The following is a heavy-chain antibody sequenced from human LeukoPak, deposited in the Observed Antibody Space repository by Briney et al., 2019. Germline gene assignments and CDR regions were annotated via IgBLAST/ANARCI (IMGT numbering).Heavy chain of an antibody. V-gene: IGHV3-30*04. CDR3: ARDQARLLLWFGELYNYYGMDV. D-gene: IGHD3-10*01. CDR1: GFTFSSYA. Sequence: TGGSLRLSCAASGFTFSSYAMHWVRQAPGKGLEWVAVISYDGSNKYYADSVEGRFTISRDNSKNTLYLQMNSLRAEDTAVYYCARDQARLLLWFGELYNYYGMDVWGKGTTVTVSS. CDR2: ISYDGSNK. J-gene: IGHJ6*04.